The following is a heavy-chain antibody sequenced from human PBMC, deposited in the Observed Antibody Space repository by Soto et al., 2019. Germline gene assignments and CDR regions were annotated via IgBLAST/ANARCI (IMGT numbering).Heavy chain of an antibody. CDR2: IIPIFGTA. CDR1: GGTFSSYA. D-gene: IGHD2-2*01. V-gene: IGHV1-69*06. J-gene: IGHJ6*02. CDR3: ARGSRYQLLFRYYYGMDV. Sequence: ASVKVSCKASGGTFSSYAISWVRQAPGQGLEWMGGIIPIFGTANYAQKFQGRVTITADKSTSTAYMELSSLRSEDTAVYYCARGSRYQLLFRYYYGMDVWGQGTTVTV.